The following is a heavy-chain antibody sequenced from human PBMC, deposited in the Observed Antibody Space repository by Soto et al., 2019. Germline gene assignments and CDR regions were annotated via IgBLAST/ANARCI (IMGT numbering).Heavy chain of an antibody. CDR2: INPNSGGT. V-gene: IGHV1-2*04. J-gene: IGHJ6*02. D-gene: IGHD3-10*01. CDR3: ARESVSMVRGVIITTYYYYGMDV. Sequence: GASVKVSCKASGYTFTGYYMHWVRQARGQGLEWMGWINPNSGGTNYAQKFQGWVTMTRDTSISTAYMELSRLRSDDTAVYYCARESVSMVRGVIITTYYYYGMDVWGQGTTVTVSS. CDR1: GYTFTGYY.